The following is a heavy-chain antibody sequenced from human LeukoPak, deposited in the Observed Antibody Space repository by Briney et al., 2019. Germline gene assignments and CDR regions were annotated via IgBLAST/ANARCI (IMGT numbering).Heavy chain of an antibody. J-gene: IGHJ4*02. CDR1: GFTFSSYG. D-gene: IGHD5-24*01. CDR2: ISYDGSNK. CDR3: AKDDGDGYNQRHYFDY. V-gene: IGHV3-30*18. Sequence: PGGSLRLSCAAPGFTFSSYGMHWVRQAPGKGLEWVAVISYDGSNKYYADSVKGRFTISRDNSKNTLYLQMNSLRAEDTAVYYCAKDDGDGYNQRHYFDYWGQGTLVTVSS.